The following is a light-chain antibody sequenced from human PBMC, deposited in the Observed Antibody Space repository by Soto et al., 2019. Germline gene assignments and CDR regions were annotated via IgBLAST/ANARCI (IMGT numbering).Light chain of an antibody. CDR2: GAS. V-gene: IGKV3-20*01. CDR1: QSVSSSY. J-gene: IGKJ4*01. CDR3: QHYGSSPLT. Sequence: EIVLTQSPGTLSLSPGERATLSCRASQSVSSSYLAWYQQKPGQAPRLLIYGASSRATGIPDRFSGSESGSDFNLTISRLEPEDFAVYYCQHYGSSPLTFGGGTKVEIK.